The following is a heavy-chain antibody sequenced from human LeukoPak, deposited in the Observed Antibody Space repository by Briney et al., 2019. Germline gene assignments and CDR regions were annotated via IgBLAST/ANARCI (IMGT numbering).Heavy chain of an antibody. D-gene: IGHD3-16*01. Sequence: PGGSLRLSCAASGFTFSSYAMSWVRQAPGKGLEWVSAISGSGGSAYYADSVKGRFTISRDNSKNTLYLQMNSLRAEDTAVYYCAKDAVDYEGVNWFDPWGQGTLVTVSS. CDR2: ISGSGGSA. CDR3: AKDAVDYEGVNWFDP. CDR1: GFTFSSYA. V-gene: IGHV3-23*01. J-gene: IGHJ5*02.